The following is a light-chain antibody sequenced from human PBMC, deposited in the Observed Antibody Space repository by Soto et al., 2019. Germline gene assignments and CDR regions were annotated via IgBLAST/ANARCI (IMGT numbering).Light chain of an antibody. J-gene: IGKJ2*01. Sequence: DIQMTQSPSTLSASVGDRVTITCRASQSISSWLAWYQQKPGKAPKLLIYDASSLESGVPSRFSGSGSGTEFTLAISSLQPDDFATDYCQHYNSYSPRYTFGQGTKLQIK. CDR1: QSISSW. V-gene: IGKV1-5*01. CDR2: DAS. CDR3: QHYNSYSPRYT.